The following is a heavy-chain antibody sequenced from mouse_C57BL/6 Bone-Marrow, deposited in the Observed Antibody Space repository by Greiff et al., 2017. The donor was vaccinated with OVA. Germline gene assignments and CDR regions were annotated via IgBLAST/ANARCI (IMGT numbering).Heavy chain of an antibody. Sequence: EVMLVESGGDVVKPGGSLKLSCAASGFTFSSYGMSWVRQTPDKRLEWVATISSGGSYTYYPDSVKGRFTISRDNAKNTLYLQMSSLKSEDTAMYYCARHGALYYGNYYAMDYWGQGTSVTVSS. CDR2: ISSGGSYT. CDR3: ARHGALYYGNYYAMDY. D-gene: IGHD2-1*01. V-gene: IGHV5-6*01. CDR1: GFTFSSYG. J-gene: IGHJ4*01.